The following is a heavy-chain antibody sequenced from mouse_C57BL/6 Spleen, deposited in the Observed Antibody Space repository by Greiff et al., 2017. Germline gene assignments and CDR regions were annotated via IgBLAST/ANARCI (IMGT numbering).Heavy chain of an antibody. CDR2: IYPGSGST. J-gene: IGHJ2*01. D-gene: IGHD2-10*02. V-gene: IGHV1-55*01. Sequence: QVHVKQPGAELVKPGASVKMSCKASGYTFTSYWITWVKQRPGQGLEWIGDIYPGSGSTNYNEKFKSKATLTVDTSSSTAYMQLSSLTSEDSAVYYCAREGVWEYYCDYWGQGTTLTVSS. CDR3: AREGVWEYYCDY. CDR1: GYTFTSYW.